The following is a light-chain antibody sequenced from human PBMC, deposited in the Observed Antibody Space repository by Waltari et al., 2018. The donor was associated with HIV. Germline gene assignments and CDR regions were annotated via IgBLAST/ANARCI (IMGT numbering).Light chain of an antibody. V-gene: IGLV2-23*02. Sequence: QSALTQPASASGSPGHSITTSCTATSSHVGSHNLVSWYQHHPGRAPKLIIYEVIKRPSGVSHRFSGSKSGNTASLTISWLQAEDEADYYCCSFADTNTWVFGGGTKLTVL. CDR2: EVI. CDR3: CSFADTNTWV. J-gene: IGLJ3*02. CDR1: SSHVGSHNL.